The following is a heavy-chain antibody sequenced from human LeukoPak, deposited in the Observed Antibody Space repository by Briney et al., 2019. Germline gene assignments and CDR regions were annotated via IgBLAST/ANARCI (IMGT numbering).Heavy chain of an antibody. D-gene: IGHD6-19*01. V-gene: IGHV3-7*04. CDR1: GLTFSSYW. J-gene: IGHJ4*02. CDR3: VGGSGWLPDY. Sequence: GGSLRLSCAASGLTFSSYWMNWVRQAPGKGLEWVDNIKKDGSEKYYVDSAKGRFTISRDNAKNSLYLQMNSLRADDTAVYYCVGGSGWLPDYWGQGTLVTVSS. CDR2: IKKDGSEK.